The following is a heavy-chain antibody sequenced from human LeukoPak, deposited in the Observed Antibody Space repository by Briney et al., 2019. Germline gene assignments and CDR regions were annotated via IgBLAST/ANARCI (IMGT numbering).Heavy chain of an antibody. CDR2: ISSSGTNK. CDR3: ARASDYGNYPAADY. V-gene: IGHV3-11*01. J-gene: IGHJ4*02. Sequence: PGGSLRLSCAASGFSFSNYYMSWIRQAPGKGLEWVSYISSSGTNKYYADSVKGRFSISRDNAENSVYLQINSLRAEDTAVYYCARASDYGNYPAADYWGQGTLVTVSS. D-gene: IGHD4-11*01. CDR1: GFSFSNYY.